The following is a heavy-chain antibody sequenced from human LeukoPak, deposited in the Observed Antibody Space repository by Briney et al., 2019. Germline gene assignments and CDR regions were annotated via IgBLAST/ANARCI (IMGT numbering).Heavy chain of an antibody. CDR2: IYYSGST. Sequence: PSETLSLTCAVSGGSISSSSYYWGWIRQPPGKGLEWIGSIYYSGSTYYNPSLKSRVTISVDTSKNQFSLKLSSVTAADTAVYYCAISGYSYGLDYWGQGTLVTVSS. CDR3: AISGYSYGLDY. D-gene: IGHD5-18*01. J-gene: IGHJ4*02. V-gene: IGHV4-39*07. CDR1: GGSISSSSYY.